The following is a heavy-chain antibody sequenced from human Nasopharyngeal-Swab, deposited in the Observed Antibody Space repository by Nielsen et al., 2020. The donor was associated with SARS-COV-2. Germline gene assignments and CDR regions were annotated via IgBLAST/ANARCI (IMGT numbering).Heavy chain of an antibody. CDR1: GGSIRSAGYF. CDR2: IHYTGSD. Sequence: SETLSLTCTVSGGSIRSAGYFWSWIRQHPGKGLEWIGYIHYTGSDYYNPSLETRVAISVDTSKNQFSLELSSVTAADTAVYYCAREVIAEPDPDGFDIWGQGTMVTVSS. V-gene: IGHV4-31*03. CDR3: AREVIAEPDPDGFDI. J-gene: IGHJ3*02. D-gene: IGHD1-14*01.